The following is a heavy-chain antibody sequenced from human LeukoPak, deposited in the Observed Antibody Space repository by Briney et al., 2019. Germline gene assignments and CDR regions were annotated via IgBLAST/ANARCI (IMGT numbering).Heavy chain of an antibody. D-gene: IGHD1-26*01. CDR2: IRYDGSNK. Sequence: PGGSLRLSCAASGFTFSSYGMHWVRQAPGKGLEWVAFIRYDGSNKYYADSVKGRFTISRDNSKNTLYLQMNSLRAEDTAVYYCAKKGRGSYRRDYYYYYYMDVWSKGTTVTVSS. CDR3: AKKGRGSYRRDYYYYYYMDV. CDR1: GFTFSSYG. J-gene: IGHJ6*03. V-gene: IGHV3-30*02.